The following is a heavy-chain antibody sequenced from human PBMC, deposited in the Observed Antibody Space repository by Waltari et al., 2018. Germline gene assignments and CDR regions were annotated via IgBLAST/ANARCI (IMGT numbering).Heavy chain of an antibody. CDR3: AGPVYFDY. Sequence: EGHLVESGGGLVQPGGSLRLSCAASGFTFSASWMHWVRQVPGKGLVWVSSVRREGGSTTYADSVKGRFTISRDNAKNTLYLQMNSLRADDSAVYYCAGPVYFDYWGQGILVTVSS. J-gene: IGHJ4*02. CDR1: GFTFSASW. V-gene: IGHV3-74*03. CDR2: VRREGGST.